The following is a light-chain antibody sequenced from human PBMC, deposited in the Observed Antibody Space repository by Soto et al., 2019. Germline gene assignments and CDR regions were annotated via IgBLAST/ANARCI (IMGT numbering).Light chain of an antibody. CDR3: CSDAGSLTWV. J-gene: IGLJ3*02. CDR2: GVR. V-gene: IGLV2-23*02. CDR1: SSDVGSHNF. Sequence: QSVLTQPASVSGSPGQSITISCTGTSSDVGSHNFVSWYQQHPGKAPKLMIYGVRERPSGVSNRFSGSKSGNTASLTISGLQAEDEADYYCCSDAGSLTWVFGGATKLTVL.